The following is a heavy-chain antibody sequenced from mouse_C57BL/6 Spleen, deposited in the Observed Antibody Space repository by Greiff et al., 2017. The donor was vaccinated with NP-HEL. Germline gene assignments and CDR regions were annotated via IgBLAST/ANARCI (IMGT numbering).Heavy chain of an antibody. J-gene: IGHJ4*01. CDR2: IDPSDSYT. CDR1: GYTFTSYW. V-gene: IGHV1-59*01. CDR3: ANAKSYYYAMDY. Sequence: QVQLQQPGAELVRPGTSVKLSCKASGYTFTSYWMPWVKQRPGQGLEWIGVIDPSDSYTNYNQKFKGKATLTVDTSSSTAYMQLSSLTSENSAVYYCANAKSYYYAMDYWGQGTSVTVSS.